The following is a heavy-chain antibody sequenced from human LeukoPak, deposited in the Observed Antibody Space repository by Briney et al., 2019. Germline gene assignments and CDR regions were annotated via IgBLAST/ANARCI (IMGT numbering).Heavy chain of an antibody. CDR3: ASNGRTTSALDI. Sequence: SETLSLTCTVSGGSISSYYWSWIRQPAGKGLEWIGRIYTSGSTNYNPSLKSRVTMSVDTSKNQFSLKLSSVTAADTAVYYCASNGRTTSALDIWGQGTMVTVSS. D-gene: IGHD1-1*01. CDR1: GGSISSYY. J-gene: IGHJ3*02. CDR2: IYTSGST. V-gene: IGHV4-4*07.